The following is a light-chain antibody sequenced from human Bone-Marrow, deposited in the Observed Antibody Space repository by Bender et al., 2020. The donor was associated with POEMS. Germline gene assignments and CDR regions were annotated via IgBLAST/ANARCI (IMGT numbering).Light chain of an antibody. V-gene: IGLV1-44*01. CDR1: IGGNA. CDR3: CSYTSTSTWV. J-gene: IGLJ3*02. Sequence: IGGNAVNWWQQLPGTAPKLLIYGNDQRPSGVPDRFSGSKSASAASLTISGLLAEDEAAYYCCSYTSTSTWVFGGGTTLTVL. CDR2: GND.